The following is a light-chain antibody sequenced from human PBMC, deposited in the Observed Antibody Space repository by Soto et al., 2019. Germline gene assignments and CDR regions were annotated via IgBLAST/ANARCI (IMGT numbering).Light chain of an antibody. Sequence: EIAMTQSPATLSVSPGERATLSCRASQSISTELAWYQQIPGKAPRLLLYSASTRATGVPARFTGSGSGSEFTLTISGLQAEDFAIYYCQQGHNWPLTFGQGTRLEI. CDR3: QQGHNWPLT. V-gene: IGKV3-15*01. CDR2: SAS. CDR1: QSISTE. J-gene: IGKJ2*01.